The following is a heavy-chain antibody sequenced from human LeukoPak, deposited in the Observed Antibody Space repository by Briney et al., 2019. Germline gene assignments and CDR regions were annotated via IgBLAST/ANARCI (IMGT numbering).Heavy chain of an antibody. D-gene: IGHD3-10*01. CDR3: ARGRMVRGAIIRYYFDY. V-gene: IGHV1-8*01. CDR1: GYTFTSYD. J-gene: IGHJ4*02. Sequence: ASVKVSCKASGYTFTSYDINWVRRATGQGLEWMGWMNPNSGNTGYAQKFQGRVTMTRNTSISTAYMELSSLRSEDTAVYYCARGRMVRGAIIRYYFDYWGQGTLVTVSS. CDR2: MNPNSGNT.